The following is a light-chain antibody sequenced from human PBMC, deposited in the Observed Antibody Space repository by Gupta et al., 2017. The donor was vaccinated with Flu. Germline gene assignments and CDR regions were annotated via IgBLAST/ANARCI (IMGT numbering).Light chain of an antibody. CDR3: QRDNSSPIT. Sequence: PSTLSAPVGDRVTICSRARQSISSWSACQQQNGEKAPILLIYKASSADSGLPCRISSSASAAVFTLTISILHPDDFATYYCQRDNSSPITFGRGTRLEIK. V-gene: IGKV1-5*03. J-gene: IGKJ5*01. CDR2: KAS. CDR1: QSISSW.